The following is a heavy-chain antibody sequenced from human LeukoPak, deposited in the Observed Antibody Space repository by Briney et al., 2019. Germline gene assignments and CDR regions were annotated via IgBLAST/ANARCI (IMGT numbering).Heavy chain of an antibody. CDR3: TRDPGGLRFLEWLLFVY. J-gene: IGHJ4*02. D-gene: IGHD3-3*01. V-gene: IGHV3-49*04. CDR2: IRSKAYGGTT. Sequence: GGSLRLSCTASGFTFGDYAMSWVRQAPGKGLEWVGFIRSKAYGGTTEYAASVKGRFTISRGDSKSIAYLQMNSLKTEDTAVYYCTRDPGGLRFLEWLLFVYWGQGTLVTVSS. CDR1: GFTFGDYA.